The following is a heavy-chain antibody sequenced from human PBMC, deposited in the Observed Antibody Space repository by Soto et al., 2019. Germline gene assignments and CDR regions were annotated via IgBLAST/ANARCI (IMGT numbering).Heavy chain of an antibody. D-gene: IGHD3-10*02. V-gene: IGHV1-2*02. CDR1: GYTFTAYH. Sequence: QVRLVQSGAEVKEPGDSVRVSCEASGYTFTAYHIHWVRQAPGQGLEWMGWINPKFGDTGYAQDFQARVSMTSDMSISTDYMELSRLTSDDTAIYYCARNMDYYYGRGSGNGHGVWGQGTTVTVFS. CDR2: INPKFGDT. CDR3: ARNMDYYYGRGSGNGHGV. J-gene: IGHJ6*02.